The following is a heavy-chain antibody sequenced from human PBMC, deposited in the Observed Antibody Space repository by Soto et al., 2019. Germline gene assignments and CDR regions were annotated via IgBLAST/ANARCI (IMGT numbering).Heavy chain of an antibody. CDR1: NGSLIIND. J-gene: IGHJ5*02. CDR2: IYYRGTT. Sequence: SKTLSRTCNVPNGSLIINDWSWIRQPPGKELEWIGNIYYRGTTNYNPSLQGRVTMSIDTSKNQFSLMLTSVTAADTAVYYCTRVATAVPSWGRGVLVTVSS. V-gene: IGHV4-59*12. D-gene: IGHD5-18*01. CDR3: TRVATAVPS.